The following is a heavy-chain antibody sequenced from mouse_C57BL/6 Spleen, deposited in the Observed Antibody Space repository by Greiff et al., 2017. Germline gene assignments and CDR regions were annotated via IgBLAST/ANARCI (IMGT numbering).Heavy chain of an antibody. CDR3: AREGYYYAMDY. V-gene: IGHV1-62-2*01. Sequence: VQLVESGAELVKPGASVKLSCKASGFTFTEYTIHWVKQRSGKGLEWIGWFYPGSGSKKYNEKFKDKATWTADKSSSTVYMELSRLTSEDSAVYFCAREGYYYAMDYWGQGTSVTVSS. CDR1: GFTFTEYT. J-gene: IGHJ4*01. CDR2: FYPGSGSK.